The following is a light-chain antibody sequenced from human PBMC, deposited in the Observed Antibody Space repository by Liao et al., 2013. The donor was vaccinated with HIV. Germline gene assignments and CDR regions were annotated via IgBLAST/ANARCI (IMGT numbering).Light chain of an antibody. CDR3: QAWDSNTAFFF. Sequence: SYGLTQPPSVSVSTGQTASITCYGDNLSNILGNKYLHWYLQRPGQSPVLVIYQDSKRPSGIPGRFSGSSSGNTGTLTISGTQATDEADYFCQAWDSNTAFFFFGPGTRVTVL. J-gene: IGLJ1*01. CDR2: QDS. CDR1: NLSNILGNKY. V-gene: IGLV3-1*01.